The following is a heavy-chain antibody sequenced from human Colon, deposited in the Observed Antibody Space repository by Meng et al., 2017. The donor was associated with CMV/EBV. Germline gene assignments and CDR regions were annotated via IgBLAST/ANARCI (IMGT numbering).Heavy chain of an antibody. J-gene: IGHJ4*02. CDR1: VGPVNTGSSY. D-gene: IGHD1-14*01. CDR2: VFYIGKT. Sequence: TASVGPVNTGSSYWSWIRQSPGKGLEWIGHVFYIGKTNYNPSLKSRVSMSIDPSKNQFSLRLTSVTPADTALYYCARDVVYPYYFDSWGQGILVTVSS. CDR3: ARDVVYPYYFDS. V-gene: IGHV4-61*01.